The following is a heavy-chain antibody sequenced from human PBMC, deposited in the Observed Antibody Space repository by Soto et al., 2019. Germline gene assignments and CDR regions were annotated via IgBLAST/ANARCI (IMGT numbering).Heavy chain of an antibody. CDR2: FDPEDGET. J-gene: IGHJ6*02. D-gene: IGHD1-7*01. CDR1: GYTLTELS. CDR3: TTSLELPLGTDV. V-gene: IGHV1-24*01. Sequence: ASVKVSCKVSGYTLTELSMHWVRQAPGKGLEWMGSFDPEDGETIYTQTFQGRLTLTEDTSTDTAHMELSRLRSEDTAVYYCTTSLELPLGTDVWGQGTTVTVSS.